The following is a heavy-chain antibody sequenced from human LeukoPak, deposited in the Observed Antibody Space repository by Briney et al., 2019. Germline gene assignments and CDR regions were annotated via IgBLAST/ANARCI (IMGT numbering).Heavy chain of an antibody. CDR2: INPNSGGT. CDR1: GYTFTGYY. Sequence: ASVKVSCKASGYTFTGYYMHWVRQAPGQGLEWMGWINPNSGGTNYAQKFQGRLTITADESTSTAYMELSSLRSEDTAVYYCARTYYYDSSGYYFDYWGQGTLVTVSS. V-gene: IGHV1-2*02. CDR3: ARTYYYDSSGYYFDY. J-gene: IGHJ4*02. D-gene: IGHD3-22*01.